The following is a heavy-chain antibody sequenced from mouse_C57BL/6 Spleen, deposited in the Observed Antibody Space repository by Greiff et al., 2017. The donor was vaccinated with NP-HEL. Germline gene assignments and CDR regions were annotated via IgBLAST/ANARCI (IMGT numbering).Heavy chain of an antibody. CDR1: GYTFTDYE. V-gene: IGHV1-15*01. Sequence: QVQLQQSGAELVRPGASVTLSCKASGYTFTDYEMHWVKQTPVHGLEWIGAIDPETGGTAYNQKFKGKAILTADKSSSTAYMELRSLTSEDSAVYYCTRGDYGSSRFAYWGQGTLVTVSA. CDR2: IDPETGGT. CDR3: TRGDYGSSRFAY. D-gene: IGHD1-1*01. J-gene: IGHJ3*01.